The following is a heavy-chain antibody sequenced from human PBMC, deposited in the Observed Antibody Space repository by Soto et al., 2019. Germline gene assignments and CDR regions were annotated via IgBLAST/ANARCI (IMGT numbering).Heavy chain of an antibody. CDR3: AKDGSLGLWASGGWFDP. CDR2: ISWDGGST. J-gene: IGHJ5*02. D-gene: IGHD5-18*01. V-gene: IGHV3-43*01. Sequence: GGSLRLSCAASGFTFDDYTMHWVRQAPGKGLEWVSLISWDGGSTYYAGSVKGPFTISRDNSKNSLYLQMNSLRTEDTALYYCAKDGSLGLWASGGWFDPWGQGTLVTVSS. CDR1: GFTFDDYT.